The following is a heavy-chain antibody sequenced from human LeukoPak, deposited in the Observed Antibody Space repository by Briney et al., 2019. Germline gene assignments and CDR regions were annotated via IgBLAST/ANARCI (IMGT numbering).Heavy chain of an antibody. J-gene: IGHJ4*02. CDR1: GFTFSSYE. CDR2: ISSSGSTI. V-gene: IGHV3-48*03. D-gene: IGHD3-10*01. CDR3: VRDGPWFGEFVFDY. Sequence: PGGSLRLSCAASGFTFSSYEMNWVRQAPEKGLEWVSYISSSGSTIYYADSVKGRFTISRDNAKNSLYLQMNSLRAEDTAVYYCVRDGPWFGEFVFDYWGQGTLVTLSS.